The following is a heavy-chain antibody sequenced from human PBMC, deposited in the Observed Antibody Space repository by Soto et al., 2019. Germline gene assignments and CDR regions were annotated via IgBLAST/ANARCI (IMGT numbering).Heavy chain of an antibody. CDR2: ISYDGSNK. J-gene: IGHJ6*02. D-gene: IGHD6-19*01. CDR3: AKGGGYNSGWYGDRDYYYGMDV. V-gene: IGHV3-30*18. Sequence: GGSLRLSCAASGFTFSSYGMHWVRQAPGKGLEWVAVISYDGSNKYYADSVKGRFTISRDNSKNTLYLQMNSLRAEDTAVYYCAKGGGYNSGWYGDRDYYYGMDVWGQGTTVTVSS. CDR1: GFTFSSYG.